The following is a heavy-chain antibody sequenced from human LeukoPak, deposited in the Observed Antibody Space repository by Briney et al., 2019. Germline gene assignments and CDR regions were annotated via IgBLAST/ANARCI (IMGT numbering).Heavy chain of an antibody. CDR2: IYTSGST. V-gene: IGHV4-61*02. CDR1: GGSISSGSYY. Sequence: PSQTLSLTCTVSGGSISSGSYYWSWIRQPAGKGLEWIGRIYTSGSTNYNPSLKSRVTISVDTSKNQFSLKLSSVTAADTAVYYCARGGQDYYYYYYYMDVWGKGTTVTISS. CDR3: ARGGQDYYYYYYYMDV. J-gene: IGHJ6*03. D-gene: IGHD5-12*01.